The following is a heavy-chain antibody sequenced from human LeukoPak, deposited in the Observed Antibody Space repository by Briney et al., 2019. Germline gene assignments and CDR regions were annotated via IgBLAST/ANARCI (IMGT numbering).Heavy chain of an antibody. V-gene: IGHV3-23*01. Sequence: PGGSLRLSCAASGFTFSSYAMSWVRQAPGKGLEWVSAISGSGGSTYYADSVKGRFTISRDNSKNTLYLQMNSLRAEDTAVYHCAKASRFYDFWSGSGLDCWGQGTLVTVSS. CDR1: GFTFSSYA. CDR3: AKASRFYDFWSGSGLDC. D-gene: IGHD3-3*01. J-gene: IGHJ4*02. CDR2: ISGSGGST.